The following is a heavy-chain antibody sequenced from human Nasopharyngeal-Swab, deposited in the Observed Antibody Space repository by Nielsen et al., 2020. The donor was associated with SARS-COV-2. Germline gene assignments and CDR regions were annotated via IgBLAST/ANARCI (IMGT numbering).Heavy chain of an antibody. Sequence: GESLKISCAASGFTFSSYWMSWVRQAPGKGLEWVANIKQDGSEKYYVDSVKGRFTISRDNAKNSLYLQMNSLRAEDTAAYYCARGGGLDIVVVPADYYYYMDVWGKGTTVTVSS. CDR1: GFTFSSYW. CDR3: ARGGGLDIVVVPADYYYYMDV. CDR2: IKQDGSEK. V-gene: IGHV3-7*01. D-gene: IGHD2-2*01. J-gene: IGHJ6*03.